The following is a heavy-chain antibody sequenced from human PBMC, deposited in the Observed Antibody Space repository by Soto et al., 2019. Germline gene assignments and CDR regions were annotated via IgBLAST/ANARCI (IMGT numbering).Heavy chain of an antibody. D-gene: IGHD6-19*01. CDR1: GYTFTSYA. V-gene: IGHV1-3*01. J-gene: IGHJ4*02. CDR2: INAGNGNT. Sequence: QVQLVQSGAEVKKPGASVKVSCKASGYTFTSYAMHWVRQAPGQRLEWMGWINAGNGNTKYSQKFQGRVTITRDTSASTAYMELSSLRSEDTVVYYCARVSGWYYFDYWGQGTLVTVSS. CDR3: ARVSGWYYFDY.